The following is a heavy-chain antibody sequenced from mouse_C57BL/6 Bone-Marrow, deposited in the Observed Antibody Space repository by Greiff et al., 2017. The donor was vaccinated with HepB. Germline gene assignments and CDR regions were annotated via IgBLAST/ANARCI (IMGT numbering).Heavy chain of an antibody. V-gene: IGHV14-3*01. CDR1: GFNIKNTY. CDR3: ARGRGSSPAWVAY. J-gene: IGHJ3*01. D-gene: IGHD1-1*01. CDR2: IDPANGNT. Sequence: VQLQQSVAELVRPGASVKLSCTASGFNIKNTYMHWVKQRPEQGLEWIGRIDPANGNTKYAPKFQGKATITADTSSNTAYLQLSSLKSADTTIYYCARGRGSSPAWVAYWGQGTLVTVSA.